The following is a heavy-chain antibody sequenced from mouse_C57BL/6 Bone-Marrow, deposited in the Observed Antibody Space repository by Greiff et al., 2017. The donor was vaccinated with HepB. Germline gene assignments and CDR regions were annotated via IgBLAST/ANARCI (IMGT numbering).Heavy chain of an antibody. CDR1: EYEFPSHD. V-gene: IGHV5-2*01. J-gene: IGHJ3*01. Sequence: EVQRVESGGGLVQPGESLKLSCESNEYEFPSHDMSWVRKTPEKRLELVAAINSDGGSTYYPDTMERRFIISRDNTKKTLYLQMSSLRSEDTALYYCARQDYYGNSSWFAYWGQGTLVTVSA. D-gene: IGHD2-1*01. CDR3: ARQDYYGNSSWFAY. CDR2: INSDGGST.